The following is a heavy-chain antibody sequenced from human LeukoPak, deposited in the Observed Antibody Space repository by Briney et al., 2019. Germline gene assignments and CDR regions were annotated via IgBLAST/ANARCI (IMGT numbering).Heavy chain of an antibody. CDR1: GFTFNNYA. J-gene: IGHJ4*02. CDR2: IWYGGSNK. D-gene: IGHD6-19*01. CDR3: AKAGIGVVGYFDY. V-gene: IGHV3-33*06. Sequence: GRSLRLSCVASGFTFNNYAMHWVRQAPGQGLEWVAVIWYGGSNKFYADSVKGRFTIPRDNSKNPLYVQMNSLRDEDTALYYCAKAGIGVVGYFDYWGQGTLVTVSS.